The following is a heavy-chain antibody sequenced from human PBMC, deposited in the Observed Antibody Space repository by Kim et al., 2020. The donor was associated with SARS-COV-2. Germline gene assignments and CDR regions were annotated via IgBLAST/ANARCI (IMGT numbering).Heavy chain of an antibody. V-gene: IGHV3-23*01. J-gene: IGHJ4*02. D-gene: IGHD2-2*02. CDR3: AKARGYCSSSSCHTAPDS. Sequence: KGRFTISRDNSKTALYLQMNSLRAEDTAVYYCAKARGYCSSSSCHTAPDSWGQGTLVTVSS.